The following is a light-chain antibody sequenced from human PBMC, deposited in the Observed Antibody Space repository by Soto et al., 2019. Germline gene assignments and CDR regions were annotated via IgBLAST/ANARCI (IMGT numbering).Light chain of an antibody. CDR2: RIN. V-gene: IGLV1-47*01. Sequence: QSVLTQPHSASGTPGQRVTISCSGSSSNIGNNYVYWYQQVPGTAPKLLMYRINQRPSGVPDRFSGSKSGTSASLAISGLRSEDETDYYCAAWDDSLSGWVFGGGTKLTVL. CDR3: AAWDDSLSGWV. CDR1: SSNIGNNY. J-gene: IGLJ3*02.